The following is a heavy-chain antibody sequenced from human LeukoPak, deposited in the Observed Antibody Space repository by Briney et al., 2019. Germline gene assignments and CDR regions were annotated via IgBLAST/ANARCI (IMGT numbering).Heavy chain of an antibody. J-gene: IGHJ6*02. CDR3: ARDVVVVPAAIHYGMDV. Sequence: WETLYLPLAIFGRSFNDYFWDRVPPPPGKGLEWIREINHSGRTYYKPSLKSRVTISVDTSKNQFSLNLSSVTAADTAVYYCARDVVVVPAAIHYGMDVWGQGTTVTVSS. D-gene: IGHD2-2*01. CDR2: INHSGRT. V-gene: IGHV4-34*01. CDR1: GRSFNDYF.